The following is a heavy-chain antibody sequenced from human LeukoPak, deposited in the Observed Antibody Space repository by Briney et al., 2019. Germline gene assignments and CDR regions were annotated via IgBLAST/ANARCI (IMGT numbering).Heavy chain of an antibody. CDR1: GFTFSTSW. V-gene: IGHV3-74*01. D-gene: IGHD2-8*01. CDR3: ASGSFCTKGVCYKGFDY. CDR2: IKSDGSTT. J-gene: IGHJ4*02. Sequence: GGSLRLSCAASGFTFSTSWMHWVRQAPGKGLVWVSRIKSDGSTTTYADSVKGRFTISRDNAKNTLFLQMNRLRAEDTAVYYCASGSFCTKGVCYKGFDYWGQGTLVSVSS.